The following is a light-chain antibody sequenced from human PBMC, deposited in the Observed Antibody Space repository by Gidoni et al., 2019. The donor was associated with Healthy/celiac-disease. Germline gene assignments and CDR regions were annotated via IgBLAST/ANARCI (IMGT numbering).Light chain of an antibody. J-gene: IGKJ5*01. V-gene: IGKV1-39*01. Sequence: DLQMTQSPSSLSASVGDRVTITCLASQSISSYLNWYQQKPGKAPKLLIYAESSWQSGIPARFSGSGSGTDFTLTISSLQPEDFAAYYCQQCYSTPLTFXQXTRLEIK. CDR1: QSISSY. CDR2: AES. CDR3: QQCYSTPLT.